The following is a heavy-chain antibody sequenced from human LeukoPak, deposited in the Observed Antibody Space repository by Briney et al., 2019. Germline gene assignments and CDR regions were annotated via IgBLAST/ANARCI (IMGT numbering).Heavy chain of an antibody. CDR2: YNAEKAEA. J-gene: IGHJ4*02. CDR1: GHSLTEVS. D-gene: IGHD1-26*01. CDR3: ATVYVYSGSHYFDF. Sequence: ASVKVSCKVSGHSLTEVSIHWVRQAPGKGLDWMGGYNAEKAEAVYAQKFQGRVTMTEDTSTDTAYMGLSGLRSDDTAVYYCATVYVYSGSHYFDFWGQGALVTVSS. V-gene: IGHV1-24*01.